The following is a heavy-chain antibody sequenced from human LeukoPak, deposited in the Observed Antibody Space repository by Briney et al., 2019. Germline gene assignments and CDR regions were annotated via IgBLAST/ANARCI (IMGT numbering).Heavy chain of an antibody. CDR1: GFTFSSYW. CDR3: AREGITISSLWFDP. Sequence: GGSLRLSCAASGFTFSSYWMSWVRQAPGKGLEWVSSISSSSSYIYYADSVKGRFTISRDNAKNSLYLQMNSLRAEDTAVYYCAREGITISSLWFDPWGQGTLVTVSS. CDR2: ISSSSSYI. J-gene: IGHJ5*02. V-gene: IGHV3-21*01. D-gene: IGHD3-9*01.